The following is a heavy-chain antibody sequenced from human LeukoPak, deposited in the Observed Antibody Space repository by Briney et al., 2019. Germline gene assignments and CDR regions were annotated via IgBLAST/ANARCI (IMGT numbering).Heavy chain of an antibody. V-gene: IGHV4-30-2*01. CDR3: ARDPLSTSCYTPRGCDYYMDV. CDR2: IYHSGST. CDR1: GGSISSGGYY. J-gene: IGHJ6*03. D-gene: IGHD2-2*02. Sequence: SGPGLVKPSQTLSLTCTVSGGSISSGGYYWSWIRQPPGKGLEWIGYIYHSGSTYYNPSLKSRVTISVDRSKNQFSLKLSSVTAADTAVYYCARDPLSTSCYTPRGCDYYMDVWGKGTTVTVSS.